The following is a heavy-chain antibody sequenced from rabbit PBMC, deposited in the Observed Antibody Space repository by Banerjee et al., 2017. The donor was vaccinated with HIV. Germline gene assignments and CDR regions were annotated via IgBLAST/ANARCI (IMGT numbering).Heavy chain of an antibody. V-gene: IGHV1S45*01. D-gene: IGHD4-2*01. Sequence: QEQLEESGGGLVTPEGSLTLTCTANGIDFSSNAMCLVRQAPGKGLEWIGCIYAGSGSAKYASWAKGRFTISKTSSTTVTLQMTSLTAADTATYFCAREPVYAGHGYKLWGQGTLVTVS. J-gene: IGHJ4*01. CDR1: GIDFSSNA. CDR2: IYAGSGSA. CDR3: AREPVYAGHGYKL.